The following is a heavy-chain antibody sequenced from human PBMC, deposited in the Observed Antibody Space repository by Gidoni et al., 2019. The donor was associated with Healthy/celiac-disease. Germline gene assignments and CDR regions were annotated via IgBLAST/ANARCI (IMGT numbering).Heavy chain of an antibody. J-gene: IGHJ4*02. CDR3: ARVGGAASSRIDY. CDR1: GCSISSGDYY. CDR2: RYYSGST. D-gene: IGHD6-13*01. Sequence: QLQLQESRPGLVTPSQTLSLTCTVSGCSISSGDYYWSWIRQHPGKGLEWSGYRYYSGSTYYNPSLKSRVTISVDTSKNQFSLKLSSVTAADTAVYYCARVGGAASSRIDYWGQGTLVTVSS. V-gene: IGHV4-30-4*01.